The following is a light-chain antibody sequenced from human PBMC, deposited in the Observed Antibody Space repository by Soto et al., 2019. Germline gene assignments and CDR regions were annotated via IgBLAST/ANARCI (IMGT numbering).Light chain of an antibody. J-gene: IGKJ1*01. CDR3: QQYGSSPTT. V-gene: IGKV3-20*01. CDR2: GAS. CDR1: QNISSY. Sequence: IVLTQSPATLSLSPGKRATLSFRASQNISSYLIWYQQKPGQAPRLLIYGASSRATGIPGRFSGSGSGTDFTLSISRLEPEDFAVYYCQQYGSSPTTFGQGTKVDIK.